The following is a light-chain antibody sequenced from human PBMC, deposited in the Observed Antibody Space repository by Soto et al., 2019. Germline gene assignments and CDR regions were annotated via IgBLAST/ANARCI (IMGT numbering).Light chain of an antibody. CDR1: QSVSSN. Sequence: EIVMTQSPATLSVSPGERATLSCRASQSVSSNLAWYQQKPGQAPRLLIYGASTRATGIPARFSGSGSGTELTLTISSLQSEAFAVYYCQQYNNWPSTWTFGQGTKVEIK. CDR2: GAS. CDR3: QQYNNWPSTWT. V-gene: IGKV3-15*01. J-gene: IGKJ1*01.